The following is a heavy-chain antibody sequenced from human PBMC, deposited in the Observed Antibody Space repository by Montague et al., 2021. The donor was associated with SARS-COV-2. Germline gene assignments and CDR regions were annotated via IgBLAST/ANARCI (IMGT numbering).Heavy chain of an antibody. Sequence: SETLSLTCTVSGGSLSSYYWSWIRQPQGTGLDWIGYIYYSGSTNYNPSLKSRVTISVDTSKNQFSLNLSSVTAADTAVYYCARHVSGSLTHFHHWGQGSLVTVSS. D-gene: IGHD1-26*01. CDR1: GGSLSSYY. CDR2: IYYSGST. V-gene: IGHV4-59*08. CDR3: ARHVSGSLTHFHH. J-gene: IGHJ1*01.